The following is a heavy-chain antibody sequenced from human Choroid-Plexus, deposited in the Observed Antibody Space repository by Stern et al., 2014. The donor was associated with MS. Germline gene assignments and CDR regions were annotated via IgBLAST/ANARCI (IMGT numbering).Heavy chain of an antibody. CDR1: GFTFGSCA. D-gene: IGHD2/OR15-2a*01. J-gene: IGHJ5*02. CDR3: AKDRQYLTYFFDH. Sequence: PLVESGGGVVQPGRPLRLSCVASGFTFGSCAMHWVRQAPGKGLEWVGGVSHDGSYKYYADSVKGRFTISRDNSQNTLYMQMSSLRPEDTAVYYCAKDRQYLTYFFDHWGQGSLVTVSS. V-gene: IGHV3-30*18. CDR2: VSHDGSYK.